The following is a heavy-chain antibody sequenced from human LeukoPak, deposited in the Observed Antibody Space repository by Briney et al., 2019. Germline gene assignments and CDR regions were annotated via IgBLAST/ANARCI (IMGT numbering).Heavy chain of an antibody. CDR1: GGSFSGYY. Sequence: SETLSLTCAVYGGSFSGYYWSWIRQPPGKGLEWIGEINHSGSTNYNPSLKSRVTISVDTSKNQFSLKLSSVTAADTAVYYCARGRYYDSTLDPWGQGTLVTVSS. D-gene: IGHD3-22*01. V-gene: IGHV4-34*01. CDR2: INHSGST. J-gene: IGHJ5*02. CDR3: ARGRYYDSTLDP.